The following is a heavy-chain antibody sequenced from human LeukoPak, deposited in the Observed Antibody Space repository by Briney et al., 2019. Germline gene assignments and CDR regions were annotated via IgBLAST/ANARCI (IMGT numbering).Heavy chain of an antibody. V-gene: IGHV3-23*01. CDR3: TRDPNGDYVGAFDM. CDR1: GITFSTCA. D-gene: IGHD4-17*01. Sequence: SGGSLRLSCAASGITFSTCAMTWVRQAPGKGLEWVSSIRGSGGGTDYADSVKGRFTISRDNSRDTLFLQMNSLRAEDTALYYCTRDPNGDYVGAFDMWGPGTMVTVSS. CDR2: IRGSGGGT. J-gene: IGHJ3*02.